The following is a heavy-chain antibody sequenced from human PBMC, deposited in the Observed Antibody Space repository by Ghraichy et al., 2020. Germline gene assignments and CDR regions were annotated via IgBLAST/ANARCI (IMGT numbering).Heavy chain of an antibody. V-gene: IGHV4-39*01. D-gene: IGHD4-17*01. CDR3: ARRPRMSPVTTKD. J-gene: IGHJ4*02. CDR1: GGSISGYNNY. Sequence: QTLSLTCTVSGGSISGYNNYWGWVRQPPGKGLEWIGAIYYRGNTYYTPSLQSRVTMSVDTSRNQFFLNLTSVTAADTAVYFCARRPRMSPVTTKDWGQGTLVTVSS. CDR2: IYYRGNT.